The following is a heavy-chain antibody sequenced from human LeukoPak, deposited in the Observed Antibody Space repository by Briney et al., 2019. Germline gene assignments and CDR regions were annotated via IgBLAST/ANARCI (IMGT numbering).Heavy chain of an antibody. CDR2: FDPEDGVT. CDR1: GYTLTELS. J-gene: IGHJ5*02. CDR3: ATYSSYSSPNWFDP. Sequence: GASVKVSCKVSGYTLTELSMHWVRQAPGKGLEWMGGFDPEDGVTIYAQKFQGRVTMTEDTSTDTAYMELSSLRSEDTAVYYCATYSSYSSPNWFDPWGQGTLVTVSS. D-gene: IGHD6-13*01. V-gene: IGHV1-24*01.